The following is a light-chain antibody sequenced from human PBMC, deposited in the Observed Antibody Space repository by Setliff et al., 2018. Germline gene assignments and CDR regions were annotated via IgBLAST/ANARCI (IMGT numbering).Light chain of an antibody. CDR3: CSYTGTETPYV. V-gene: IGLV2-23*02. J-gene: IGLJ1*01. CDR1: SSDVGAYDY. CDR2: DVS. Sequence: QSALAQPASVSGSPGQSIAISCTGTSSDVGAYDYVSWYQQHPDRAPKLMIYDVSKRPSGVSNRFSGSKSGNTASLTISGLQPEDEADCYCCSYTGTETPYVFGIGTKVTVL.